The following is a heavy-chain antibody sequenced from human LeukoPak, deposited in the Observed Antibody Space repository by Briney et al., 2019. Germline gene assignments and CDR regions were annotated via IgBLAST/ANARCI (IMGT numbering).Heavy chain of an antibody. J-gene: IGHJ6*02. CDR2: INHSGRT. CDR3: ARGRAGVVGVTTYYYAMDV. CDR1: GGSFSGYY. D-gene: IGHD4-11*01. V-gene: IGHV4-34*01. Sequence: SETLSLTCAVYGGSFSGYYWTWIRQPPGKGLEWIGEINHSGRTNHNPSIKSRVTISVDTSKNQFSLKLTSLTAADTAVYYCARGRAGVVGVTTYYYAMDVWGQGTTVTVSS.